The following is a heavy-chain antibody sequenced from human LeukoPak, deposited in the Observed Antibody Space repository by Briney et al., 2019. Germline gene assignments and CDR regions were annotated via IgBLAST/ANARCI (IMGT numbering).Heavy chain of an antibody. Sequence: SETLSLTCAVSGDSISDKYWWRWVRQFPDQGLEWIGEVYRSGGTSHNPSLKSRVTVSIDYSKNQFSLNLRSVTAADTAVYYCGRHANGDSSAAFDLWGQGTMVFVSS. CDR2: VYRSGGT. CDR3: GRHANGDSSAAFDL. V-gene: IGHV4-4*02. D-gene: IGHD2-8*01. J-gene: IGHJ3*01. CDR1: GDSISDKYW.